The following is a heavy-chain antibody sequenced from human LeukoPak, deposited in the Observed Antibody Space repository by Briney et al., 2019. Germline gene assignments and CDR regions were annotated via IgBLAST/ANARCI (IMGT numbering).Heavy chain of an antibody. V-gene: IGHV4-39*07. Sequence: ASETLSLTCTVSGGSISSSSYYWGWIRQPPGKGLEWIGSIYYSGSTYYNSSLKSRVTISVDTSKNQFSLKLSSVTAADTAVYYCARGLGAYCGGDCYSQYFQHWGQGTLVTVSS. D-gene: IGHD2-21*02. CDR3: ARGLGAYCGGDCYSQYFQH. J-gene: IGHJ1*01. CDR2: IYYSGST. CDR1: GGSISSSSYY.